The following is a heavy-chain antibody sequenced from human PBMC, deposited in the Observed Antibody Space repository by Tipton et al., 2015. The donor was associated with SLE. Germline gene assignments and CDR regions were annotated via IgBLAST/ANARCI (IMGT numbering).Heavy chain of an antibody. D-gene: IGHD6-6*01. CDR1: GGSISSYY. J-gene: IGHJ3*02. CDR3: ARDEGRGSSSQLAFDI. CDR2: IYYSGST. V-gene: IGHV4-59*01. Sequence: TLSLTCTVSGGSISSYYWSWIRQPPGKGLEWIGYIYYSGSTNYNPSLKSRVTISVDTSKNQFSLKLSSVTAADTAVYYCARDEGRGSSSQLAFDIWGQGTMVTVSS.